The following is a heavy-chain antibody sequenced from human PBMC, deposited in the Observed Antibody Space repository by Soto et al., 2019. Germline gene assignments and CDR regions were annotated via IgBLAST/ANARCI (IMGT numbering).Heavy chain of an antibody. Sequence: GRSLRLSYAASGFTFRDYAVSWVRQAPGKGLEWVSAISGSGGSTYYADSVKGRFTISRDNSKNTLYLQMNSLRAEDTAVYYCARGVPHVLRYFDWHHGSGRFDPWGQGTLVTVSS. CDR2: ISGSGGST. V-gene: IGHV3-23*01. CDR3: ARGVPHVLRYFDWHHGSGRFDP. D-gene: IGHD3-9*01. CDR1: GFTFRDYA. J-gene: IGHJ5*02.